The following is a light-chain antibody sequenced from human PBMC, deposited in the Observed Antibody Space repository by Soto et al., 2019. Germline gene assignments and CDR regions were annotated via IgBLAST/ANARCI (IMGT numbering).Light chain of an antibody. CDR3: HHYGSEPPFT. Sequence: EFVLTQSPGTLSLSPGERATLSCRASQSISSSFLAWYQQKPGKATRLLIYGASSRGTGIPYRFSGSGSGTDFTLTITILEPEDFAVYYCHHYGSEPPFTFGGGTKVEIK. CDR1: QSISSSF. V-gene: IGKV3-20*01. J-gene: IGKJ4*01. CDR2: GAS.